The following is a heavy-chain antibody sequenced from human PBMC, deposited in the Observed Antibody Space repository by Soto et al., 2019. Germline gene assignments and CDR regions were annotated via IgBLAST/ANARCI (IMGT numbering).Heavy chain of an antibody. V-gene: IGHV3-21*01. CDR1: GFTFSSYS. CDR3: ARDSSSWVYYYYMDV. D-gene: IGHD6-13*01. J-gene: IGHJ6*03. CDR2: ISSSSSYI. Sequence: GGSLRLSCAASGFTFSSYSMNWVRQAPGKGLEWVSSISSSSSYIYYADSVKGRFTISRDNAKNSLYLQMNSLRAEDTAVYYCARDSSSWVYYYYMDVWGKGTTVTVSS.